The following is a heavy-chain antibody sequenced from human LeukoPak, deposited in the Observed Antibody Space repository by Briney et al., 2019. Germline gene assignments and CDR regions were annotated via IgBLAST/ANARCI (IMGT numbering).Heavy chain of an antibody. V-gene: IGHV3-21*01. CDR1: GFTFSSYS. CDR3: ASFRIAAAGHTG. Sequence: GGSLRLSCAASGFTFSSYSMNWVRQAPGKGLEWVSSISSSSSYIYYADSVKGRFTISRDNAKNSLYLQMNSLRAEDTAVYYCASFRIAAAGHTGGGQGTLVTVSS. CDR2: ISSSSSYI. J-gene: IGHJ4*02. D-gene: IGHD6-13*01.